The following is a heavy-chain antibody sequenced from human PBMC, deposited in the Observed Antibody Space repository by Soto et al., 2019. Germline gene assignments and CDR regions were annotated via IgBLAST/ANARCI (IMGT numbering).Heavy chain of an antibody. CDR2: IYFSGTT. CDR3: ARRDRSGFSYWLDS. V-gene: IGHV4-31*03. Sequence: SQTLSLTCTVSGGSISSGDYYWSWIRQHPGKGLEWIGTIYFSGTTYYNPSLKSRVTISVDTSKNQFSLNLSSVTAADTAVYYCARRDRSGFSYWLDSWGQGTLVTVSS. CDR1: GGSISSGDYY. D-gene: IGHD3-22*01. J-gene: IGHJ5*01.